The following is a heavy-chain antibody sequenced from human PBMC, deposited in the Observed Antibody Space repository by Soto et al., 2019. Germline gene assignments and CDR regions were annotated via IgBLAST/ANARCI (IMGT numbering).Heavy chain of an antibody. Sequence: QVHLVQSGVEVKKPGASVKVSCKASGYTFTSFGISWVRQAPGQGLEWMVWISAYNGNTNYAQKLQGRVTMTTDTSTSTAYMELRSIRSDDTAVYYCARDRGYSGKSDAFDIWGQGTIVTFSA. J-gene: IGHJ3*02. CDR3: ARDRGYSGKSDAFDI. V-gene: IGHV1-18*04. CDR2: ISAYNGNT. CDR1: GYTFTSFG. D-gene: IGHD1-26*01.